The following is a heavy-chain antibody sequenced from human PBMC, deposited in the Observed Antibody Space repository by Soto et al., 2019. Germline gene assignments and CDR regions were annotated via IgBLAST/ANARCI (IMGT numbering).Heavy chain of an antibody. J-gene: IGHJ5*02. CDR1: GFTFSSYA. D-gene: IGHD2-8*01. V-gene: IGHV3-23*01. CDR3: AKDHSTGYCTNGVCA. CDR2: ISGSGGST. Sequence: EVQLLESGGGLVQPGGSLRLSCAASGFTFSSYAMSWVRQAPGKGLEWVSAISGSGGSTYYADSVKGRFTISRDISKNTLYLQMNSLRADDTAVYYCAKDHSTGYCTNGVCAWGQGTLVTVSS.